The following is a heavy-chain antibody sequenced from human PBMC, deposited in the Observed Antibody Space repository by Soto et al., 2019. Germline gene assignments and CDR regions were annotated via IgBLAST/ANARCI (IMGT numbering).Heavy chain of an antibody. Sequence: GGSVSLSSAASGFTFISYNMNWVRKAPGKGLEWVSYISSRSSTIYYADSVKGRFTISRDNAKNSLYLQMNSLRAEDTAVYYCARAAYSSGWFGGDYYYGMDVWGQGTTVTVSS. V-gene: IGHV3-48*01. CDR2: ISSRSSTI. CDR1: GFTFISYN. J-gene: IGHJ6*02. D-gene: IGHD6-19*01. CDR3: ARAAYSSGWFGGDYYYGMDV.